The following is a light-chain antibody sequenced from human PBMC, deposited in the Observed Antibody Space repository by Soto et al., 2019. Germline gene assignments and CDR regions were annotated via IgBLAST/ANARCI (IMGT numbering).Light chain of an antibody. J-gene: IGKJ1*01. V-gene: IGKV1-5*03. CDR3: QQYNSLWT. CDR2: KAS. CDR1: QSISSW. Sequence: DFQMTPSPSTLSASVGDRVTITCRASQSISSWLAWYQQKPGKAPKLLIYKASSLESGVPSRFSGSGSGTEFTLTISSLQPDDFATYYCQQYNSLWTFGQGTKVEIK.